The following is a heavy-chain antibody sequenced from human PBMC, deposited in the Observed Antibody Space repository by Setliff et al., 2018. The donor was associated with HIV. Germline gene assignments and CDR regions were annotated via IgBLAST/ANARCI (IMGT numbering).Heavy chain of an antibody. D-gene: IGHD4-17*01. CDR2: ISSSSSYI. V-gene: IGHV3-21*01. J-gene: IGHJ4*02. CDR1: GFTFSSYS. Sequence: GESLKISCAASGFTFSSYSMNWVRQAPGKGLEWVSSISSSSSYIYYADSVKGRFTISRDNAKNSLYLQMNSLRAEDTAVYYCARVYDYGDYPFDYWGQGTLVT. CDR3: ARVYDYGDYPFDY.